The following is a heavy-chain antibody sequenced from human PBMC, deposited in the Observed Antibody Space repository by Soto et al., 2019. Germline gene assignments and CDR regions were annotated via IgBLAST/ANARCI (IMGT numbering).Heavy chain of an antibody. J-gene: IGHJ4*02. V-gene: IGHV4-31*03. CDR2: IYYSGST. CDR1: GGSISSGGYY. D-gene: IGHD6-19*01. Sequence: SETLSLTCTVSGGSISSGGYYWSWIRQHPGKGLEWIGYIYYSGSTYYNPSLKSRVTISVDTSKNQFSLKLSSVTAADTAVYYCARERVAGSYFDYWGQGTLVTVSS. CDR3: ARERVAGSYFDY.